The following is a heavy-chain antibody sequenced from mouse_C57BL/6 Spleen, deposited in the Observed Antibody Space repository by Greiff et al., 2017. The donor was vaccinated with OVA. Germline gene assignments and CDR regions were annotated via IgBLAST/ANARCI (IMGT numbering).Heavy chain of an antibody. CDR1: GYTFTSYW. J-gene: IGHJ4*01. V-gene: IGHV1-64*01. Sequence: QVQLQQPGAELVKPGASVKLSCKASGYTFTSYWMHWVKQRPGQGLEWIGMLHPNSGSTNYNEKFKSKATLTVDKSSSTAYMQLSSLTSEDSAVYYCAKEVTTVVANGAMDYWGQGTSVTVSS. CDR3: AKEVTTVVANGAMDY. CDR2: LHPNSGST. D-gene: IGHD1-1*01.